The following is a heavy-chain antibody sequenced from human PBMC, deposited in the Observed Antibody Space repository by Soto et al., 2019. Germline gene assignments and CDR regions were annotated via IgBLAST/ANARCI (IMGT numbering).Heavy chain of an antibody. J-gene: IGHJ4*02. CDR3: ANDYSNSPSFDY. V-gene: IGHV3-23*01. CDR1: GFTFSSYA. CDR2: ISGIGGST. Sequence: GGSLRLSCAASGFTFSSYAMSWVRQAPGKGLEWVSAISGIGGSTYYADSVKGRFTISRDNSKNTLYLQMNSLRAEDTAVYYCANDYSNSPSFDYWGQGTLVTVSS. D-gene: IGHD4-4*01.